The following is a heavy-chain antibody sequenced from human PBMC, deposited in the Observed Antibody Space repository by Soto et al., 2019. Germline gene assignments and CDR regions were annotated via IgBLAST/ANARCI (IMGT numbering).Heavy chain of an antibody. CDR3: AKDKGCTSTTCHWNAFDI. CDR2: ISGSGAVT. CDR1: GLTFSSYA. D-gene: IGHD2-2*01. V-gene: IGHV3-23*01. J-gene: IGHJ3*02. Sequence: EVQLLESGGGLVQPGGSLRLSCAASGLTFSSYAMSWVRQAPGKGLEWVSAISGSGAVTYYADSVKGRFTISRDNSKNTLYLQMKSLRAEDTAVYYCAKDKGCTSTTCHWNAFDIWGQGTMVTVSS.